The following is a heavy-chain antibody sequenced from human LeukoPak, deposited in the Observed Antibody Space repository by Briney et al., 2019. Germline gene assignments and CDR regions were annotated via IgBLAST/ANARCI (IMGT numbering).Heavy chain of an antibody. CDR1: GGSISSGSYY. CDR3: ARDPMVRGVPYYYYMDV. Sequence: PSQTLSLTCTVSGGSISSGSYYWSWIRQPAGKGLEWIGRIYTSGSTNYNPSLKSRATISVDTSKNQFSLKLSSVTAADTAVYYCARDPMVRGVPYYYYMDVWGKGTTVTVSS. J-gene: IGHJ6*03. D-gene: IGHD3-10*01. CDR2: IYTSGST. V-gene: IGHV4-61*02.